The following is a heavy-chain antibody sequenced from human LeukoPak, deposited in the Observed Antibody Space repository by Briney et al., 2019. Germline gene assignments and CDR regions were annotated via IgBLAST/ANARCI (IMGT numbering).Heavy chain of an antibody. V-gene: IGHV1-18*01. CDR1: GYTFTNYA. Sequence: ASVKVSCKASGYTFTNYAFSWVRRAPGQGLEWMGWINTNNGNTNYVKRLQGRVTMTTDTSTTTAYMELRSLISDDTAVYYCAREREETYGSGSYTFDHWGQGTLVTVSS. CDR3: AREREETYGSGSYTFDH. D-gene: IGHD3-10*01. J-gene: IGHJ4*02. CDR2: INTNNGNT.